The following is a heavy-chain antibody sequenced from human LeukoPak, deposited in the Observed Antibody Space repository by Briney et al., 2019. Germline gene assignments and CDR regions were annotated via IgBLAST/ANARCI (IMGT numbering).Heavy chain of an antibody. CDR1: GFTFSTYG. J-gene: IGHJ6*04. Sequence: GGSLRLSCAASGFTFSTYGMSWVRQAPGKGLEWVSGISGSGGITYYADSVKGRFTISRENYKNTLYLQMNSLRAEDTAVYYCARDPGYESWSPFWGGMDVWGNGTTVIVSS. V-gene: IGHV3-23*01. CDR3: ARDPGYESWSPFWGGMDV. CDR2: ISGSGGIT. D-gene: IGHD3-16*01.